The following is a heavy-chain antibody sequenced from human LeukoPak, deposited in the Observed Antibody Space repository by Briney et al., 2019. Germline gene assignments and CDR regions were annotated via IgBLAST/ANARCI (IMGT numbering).Heavy chain of an antibody. CDR1: GFTFSSYA. J-gene: IGHJ4*02. V-gene: IGHV3-23*01. CDR3: AKESRASGYIDY. Sequence: GGSLRLSCAASGFTFSSYAMSWVRQIPGKGLEWVSAISGSDAGTYYADSVKGRFTISRDNSKNTLYLQMSRLRAEDTAVYYCAKESRASGYIDYWGQGTLVTVSS. D-gene: IGHD3-22*01. CDR2: ISGSDAGT.